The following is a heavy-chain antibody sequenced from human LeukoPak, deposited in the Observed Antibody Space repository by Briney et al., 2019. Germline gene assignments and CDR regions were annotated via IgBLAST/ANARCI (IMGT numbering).Heavy chain of an antibody. CDR1: GYTFTSYY. Sequence: GASVKVSCKAFGYTFTSYYMHWVRQAPGQGLEWMGIINPSGGSTSYAQKFQGRVTMTRDTSTSTVYMELSSLRSEDTAVYYCARDNRYCSSTSCYGATMVRDHGMDVWGQGTTVTVSS. CDR3: ARDNRYCSSTSCYGATMVRDHGMDV. D-gene: IGHD2-2*01. V-gene: IGHV1-46*01. J-gene: IGHJ6*02. CDR2: INPSGGST.